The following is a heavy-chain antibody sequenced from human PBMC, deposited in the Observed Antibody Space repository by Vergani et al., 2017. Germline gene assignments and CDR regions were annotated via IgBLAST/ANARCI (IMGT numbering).Heavy chain of an antibody. CDR2: ISWDGGST. CDR1: GFTFDDYT. J-gene: IGHJ4*02. V-gene: IGHV3-43*01. Sequence: VQLVESGGGVVQPGRSLRLSCAASGFTFDDYTMHWVRQAPGKGLEWVSLISWDGGSTYYADSVKGRFTISRDNAKNSLYLQMNSLRAEDTAVYYCASGVGDYYDSSGYYGTLDYWGQGTLVTVSS. CDR3: ASGVGDYYDSSGYYGTLDY. D-gene: IGHD3-22*01.